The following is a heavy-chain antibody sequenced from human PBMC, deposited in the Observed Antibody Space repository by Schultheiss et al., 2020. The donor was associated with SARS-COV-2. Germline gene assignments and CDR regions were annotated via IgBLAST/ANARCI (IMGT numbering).Heavy chain of an antibody. CDR2: ISSSGSTI. CDR1: GFTFSSYA. Sequence: GGSLRLSCAASGFTFSSYAMHWVRQAPGKGLEWVSYISSSGSTIYYADSVKGRFTISRDNAKNSLYLQMNSLRAEDTAVYYCASRYSSSWPYYYYYGMDVWGQGTTVTVSS. CDR3: ASRYSSSWPYYYYYGMDV. D-gene: IGHD6-13*01. V-gene: IGHV3-48*03. J-gene: IGHJ6*02.